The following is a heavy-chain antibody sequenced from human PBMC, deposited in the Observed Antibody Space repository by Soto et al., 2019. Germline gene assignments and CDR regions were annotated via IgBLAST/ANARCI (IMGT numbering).Heavy chain of an antibody. V-gene: IGHV4-59*01. J-gene: IGHJ3*02. CDR1: GGSISSYY. Sequence: QVQLQESGPGLVKPSETLSLTCTVSGGSISSYYWSWIRQPPGKGLEWIRYIYYSGSTNYNPSLKSRVTISVDTSKNQFSLKLSSVTAADTAVYYCARVFGGSGVVVVAATPNAFDIWGQGTMVTVSS. D-gene: IGHD2-15*01. CDR3: ARVFGGSGVVVVAATPNAFDI. CDR2: IYYSGST.